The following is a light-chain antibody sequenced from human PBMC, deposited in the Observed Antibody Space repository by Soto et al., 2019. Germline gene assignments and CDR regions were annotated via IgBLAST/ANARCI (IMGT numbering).Light chain of an antibody. CDR2: GAS. V-gene: IGKV3-20*01. CDR1: QSVSRSY. CDR3: QQYGNSPLT. J-gene: IGKJ5*01. Sequence: IVLTQSPGTLSLSPGERATLSCKASQSVSRSYLAWYQQKPGQAPRLLIYGASNRATGIPDRFSGSGSGTDCTLTISGLEPEDFAVYYCQQYGNSPLTFGEGTRLEIK.